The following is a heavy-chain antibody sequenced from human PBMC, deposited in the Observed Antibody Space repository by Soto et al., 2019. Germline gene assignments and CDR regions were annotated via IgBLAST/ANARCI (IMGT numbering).Heavy chain of an antibody. CDR3: ARDYDFWSGYNNWFDP. D-gene: IGHD3-3*01. CDR2: ISSSSSTI. CDR1: GFTFSSYS. J-gene: IGHJ5*02. Sequence: EVQLVESGGGLVQPGGSLRLSCAASGFTFSSYSMNWVRQAPGKGLEWVSYISSSSSTIYYADSVKGRFTISRDNAKNSLYLQMNSLRDEDTAVYYCARDYDFWSGYNNWFDPWGQGTLVTVSS. V-gene: IGHV3-48*02.